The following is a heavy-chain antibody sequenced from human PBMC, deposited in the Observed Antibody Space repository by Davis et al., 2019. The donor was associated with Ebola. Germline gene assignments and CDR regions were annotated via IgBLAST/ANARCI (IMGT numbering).Heavy chain of an antibody. CDR1: GFIFSNYH. J-gene: IGHJ4*02. Sequence: GESLKISCAASGFIFSNYHMNWVRQAPGKGLEWVAVIWYDGSNKYYADSVKGRFTISRDNSKNTLYLQMNSLRAEDTAVYYCAKEMGMMYFDYWGQGTLVTVSS. D-gene: IGHD3-16*01. V-gene: IGHV3-33*06. CDR2: IWYDGSNK. CDR3: AKEMGMMYFDY.